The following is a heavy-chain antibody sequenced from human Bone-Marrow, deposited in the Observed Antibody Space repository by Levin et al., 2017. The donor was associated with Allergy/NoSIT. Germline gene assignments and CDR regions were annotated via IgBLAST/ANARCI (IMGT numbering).Heavy chain of an antibody. CDR3: ARAYVFVMSRRVDYVWGSYYYYYGMEV. Sequence: PGGSLRLSCAASGFTFSSYSMNWVRQAPGKGLEWVSSISSSSSYIYYADSVKGRFTISRDNAKNSLYLQMNSLRAEDTAVYYCARAYVFVMSRRVDYVWGSYYYYYGMEVWGQGTTVTVSS. CDR2: ISSSSSYI. J-gene: IGHJ6*02. V-gene: IGHV3-21*01. D-gene: IGHD3-16*01. CDR1: GFTFSSYS.